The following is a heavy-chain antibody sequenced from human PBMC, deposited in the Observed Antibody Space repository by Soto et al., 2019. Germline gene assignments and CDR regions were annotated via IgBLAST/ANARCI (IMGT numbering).Heavy chain of an antibody. CDR1: GFSFRNAW. CDR2: IKSKTDGGTT. V-gene: IGHV3-15*01. Sequence: EVQLVDSGGGFVQPGGSLRLSCVASGFSFRNAWMGWVRQAPGKGPEWVGRIKSKTDGGTTDYAAPVKGRFTISRDDSQNTLFIHMDTVKTEDTALYRGGTDIGLYDLDIWGQGTTVTVSS. J-gene: IGHJ6*02. CDR3: GTDIGLYDLDI. D-gene: IGHD2-15*01.